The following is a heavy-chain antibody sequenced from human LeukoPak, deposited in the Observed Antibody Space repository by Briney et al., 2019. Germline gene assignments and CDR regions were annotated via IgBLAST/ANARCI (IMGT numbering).Heavy chain of an antibody. CDR2: IYHSGST. V-gene: IGHV4-4*02. J-gene: IGHJ3*02. CDR3: ARERGTYSYYYDNSGTTTGAFDI. CDR1: GGSISSSNW. D-gene: IGHD3-22*01. Sequence: SGTLSLTCAVSGGSISSSNWWSWVRQPPGKGLEGTGEIYHSGSTNYNPSLKSRVTISVDKSKNQFSLKLSSVTAADTAVYYCARERGTYSYYYDNSGTTTGAFDILGQRTKVTVSS.